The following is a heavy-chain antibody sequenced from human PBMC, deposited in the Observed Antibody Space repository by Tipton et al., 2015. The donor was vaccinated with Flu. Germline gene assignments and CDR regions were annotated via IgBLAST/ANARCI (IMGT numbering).Heavy chain of an antibody. CDR2: IYYNGNT. CDR3: ARYGSYFEY. J-gene: IGHJ4*02. CDR1: GGSINGFY. D-gene: IGHD1-26*01. Sequence: LRLSCSVSGGSINGFYWSWIRQPPGKGLEWIGYIYYNGNTNYNPSLKSRVTISVDTSMNQFSLKVSSVTAADTAVYYCARYGSYFEYWGQGTLVTVSS. V-gene: IGHV4-59*01.